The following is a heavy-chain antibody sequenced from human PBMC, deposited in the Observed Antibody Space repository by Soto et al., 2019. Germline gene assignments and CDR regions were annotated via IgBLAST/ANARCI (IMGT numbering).Heavy chain of an antibody. Sequence: EVPLVESGGGLVQPGGSLRLSCAASGFTFSSYSMNWVRQAPGKGLEWVSYISSSSSTIYYADSVKGRFTISRDNAKNSLYLQMNSLRDEDTAVYYCAREPGGYYDSSGYLNWFDPWGQGTLVTVSS. CDR2: ISSSSSTI. CDR3: AREPGGYYDSSGYLNWFDP. V-gene: IGHV3-48*02. J-gene: IGHJ5*02. D-gene: IGHD3-22*01. CDR1: GFTFSSYS.